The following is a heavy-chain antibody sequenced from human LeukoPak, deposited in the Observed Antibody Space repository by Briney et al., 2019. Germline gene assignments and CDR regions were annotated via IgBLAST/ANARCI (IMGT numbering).Heavy chain of an antibody. J-gene: IGHJ6*02. Sequence: EASVKVSCKASGGTFSSYAISWVRQAPGQGLEWMGGIIPIFGTANSAQKFQGRVTINAAASTSTAYMELSSLRSEDTAVYYCASAGGYVSSYYYYGMDVWGQGTTVTVSS. CDR2: IIPIFGTA. D-gene: IGHD5-12*01. V-gene: IGHV1-69*13. CDR1: GGTFSSYA. CDR3: ASAGGYVSSYYYYGMDV.